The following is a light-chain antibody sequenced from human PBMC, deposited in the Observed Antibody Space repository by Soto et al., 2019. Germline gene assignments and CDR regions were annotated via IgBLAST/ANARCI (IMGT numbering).Light chain of an antibody. CDR3: HQTYSTPQT. CDR1: QSISGF. CDR2: AAS. J-gene: IGKJ1*01. Sequence: DIQMTQSPSSLSASVGETVTITCRASQSISGFLHWYQQKPGKPPKLLIYAASTLQSGVPSHFSGSGSGTDFTLTISGLQPDDIATYYCHQTYSTPQTFGQGTKVDIK. V-gene: IGKV1-39*01.